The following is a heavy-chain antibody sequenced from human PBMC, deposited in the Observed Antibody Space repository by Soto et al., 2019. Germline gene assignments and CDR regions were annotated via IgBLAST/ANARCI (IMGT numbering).Heavy chain of an antibody. V-gene: IGHV3-48*03. CDR2: ISSSGSTI. J-gene: IGHJ6*02. CDR3: ARVRIVVVTTYPGDYYGMDV. CDR1: GFTFSSYE. D-gene: IGHD2-21*02. Sequence: PGGSLRLSCAASGFTFSSYEMNWVRQAPGKGLEWVSYISSSGSTIYYADSVKGRFTISRDNAKNSLYLQMNGLRAEDTAVYYRARVRIVVVTTYPGDYYGMDVWGQGTTVTVSS.